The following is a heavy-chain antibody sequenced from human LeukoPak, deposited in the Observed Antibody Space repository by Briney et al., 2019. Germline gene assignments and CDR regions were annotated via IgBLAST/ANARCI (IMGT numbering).Heavy chain of an antibody. CDR3: ARDPGLRDYGDYTYYFDY. D-gene: IGHD4-17*01. J-gene: IGHJ4*02. V-gene: IGHV3-48*03. CDR2: NSSSGRTI. Sequence: PGGSLRLACVASGFTFSSYEINWVRQAPGKGLEWVSYNSSSGRTIYYADSVQGRFTISRDNAKNSLYLQMNSLRAEDTAVYYCARDPGLRDYGDYTYYFDYWGQGTLVTVSS. CDR1: GFTFSSYE.